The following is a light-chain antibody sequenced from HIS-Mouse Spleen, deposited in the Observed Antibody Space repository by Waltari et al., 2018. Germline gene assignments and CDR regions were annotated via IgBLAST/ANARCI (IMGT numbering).Light chain of an antibody. Sequence: DIQLTQSPSFLSASVGDRVTITCRASQGISSYLAWYQQKPGKAPKLLIYAASTLQSGVPSRFSVSGSGTEVTLTISSLQPEDFATYYCQQLNSYPPTFGQGTKVEIK. CDR1: QGISSY. CDR3: QQLNSYPPT. J-gene: IGKJ1*01. CDR2: AAS. V-gene: IGKV1-9*01.